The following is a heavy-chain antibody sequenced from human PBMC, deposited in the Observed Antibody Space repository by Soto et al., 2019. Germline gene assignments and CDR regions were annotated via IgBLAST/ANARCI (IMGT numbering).Heavy chain of an antibody. D-gene: IGHD5-18*01. Sequence: QVQLVQSGAEVKKPGSSVKVSCKASGGTFSSYTISWVRQAPGQGLEWMGRIIPILGIANYAQKFQGRVPITADKSTSTAYMELSSLRSEDTAVYYCASPPGYSYGDDAFDIWGQGTMVTVSS. V-gene: IGHV1-69*02. CDR3: ASPPGYSYGDDAFDI. J-gene: IGHJ3*02. CDR1: GGTFSSYT. CDR2: IIPILGIA.